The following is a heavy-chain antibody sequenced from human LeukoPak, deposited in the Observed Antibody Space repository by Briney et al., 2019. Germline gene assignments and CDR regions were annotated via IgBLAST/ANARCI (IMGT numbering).Heavy chain of an antibody. CDR2: IYHSGDT. D-gene: IGHD1-14*01. CDR3: ARESPLNTGAFDY. J-gene: IGHJ4*02. CDR1: GGSMSSFY. Sequence: SETLSLTCTVSGGSMSSFYWGWIRQPPGKGLEWIAYIYHSGDTNYNPSLKSRVTMSVDTSKKQFSLRLSSVTAADTAVYYCARESPLNTGAFDYWGQGTVVTVSS. V-gene: IGHV4-59*01.